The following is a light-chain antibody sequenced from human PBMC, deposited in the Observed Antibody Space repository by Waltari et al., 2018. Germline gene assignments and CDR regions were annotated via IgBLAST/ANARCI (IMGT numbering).Light chain of an antibody. Sequence: QSALTQPASVSGSPGQSITISCTGTSSDIGNYNFVSWYQQHPGKAPKLIIYDVSNRPSGVSNLFSGSWSGHTASLTISGLQAEDEADYYCNSYTTGSTLTVIFGGGTKLTVL. V-gene: IGLV2-14*03. CDR1: SSDIGNYNF. CDR2: DVS. J-gene: IGLJ2*01. CDR3: NSYTTGSTLTVI.